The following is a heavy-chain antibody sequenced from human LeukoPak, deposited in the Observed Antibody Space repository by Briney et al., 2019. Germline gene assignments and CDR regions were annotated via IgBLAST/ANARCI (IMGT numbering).Heavy chain of an antibody. CDR1: DVSINSYY. CDR3: ARAGGLVVAGTFDP. CDR2: IYYSGST. V-gene: IGHV4-59*01. Sequence: PSETLSLTCSVSDVSINSYYWNWIRQPPGKGLEWIGYIYYSGSTNYNPSLKSRVTISVDTSKNQFSLKLSSVTAADTAVYYCARAGGLVVAGTFDPWGQGTLVTVSS. D-gene: IGHD6-19*01. J-gene: IGHJ5*02.